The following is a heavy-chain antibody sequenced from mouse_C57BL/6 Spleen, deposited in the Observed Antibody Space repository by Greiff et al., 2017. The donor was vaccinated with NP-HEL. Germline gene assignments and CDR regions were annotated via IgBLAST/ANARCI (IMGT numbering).Heavy chain of an antibody. V-gene: IGHV1-61*01. CDR3: AREGDYYGPAWFAY. Sequence: VQLQQPGAELVRPGSSVNLSCKASGYTFTSYWMDWVKQRPGQGLEWIGNIYPSDSETHYNQKFKDKATLTVDKSSSTAYMQLSSLTSEDSAVYYCAREGDYYGPAWFAYWGQGTLVTVSA. D-gene: IGHD1-1*01. CDR2: IYPSDSET. J-gene: IGHJ3*01. CDR1: GYTFTSYW.